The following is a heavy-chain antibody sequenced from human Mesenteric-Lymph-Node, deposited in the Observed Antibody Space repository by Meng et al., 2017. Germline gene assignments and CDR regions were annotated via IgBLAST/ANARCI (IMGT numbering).Heavy chain of an antibody. CDR1: GFTFSTYA. CDR3: AKDRESYNSVWDAFDI. D-gene: IGHD1-20*01. J-gene: IGHJ3*02. V-gene: IGHV3-23*01. CDR2: IGGGDDDT. Sequence: GESLKISCAASGFTFSTYAMSWVRQAPGKGLEWVSGIGGGDDDTVYADSVKGQFTISRDNSKNTLYLQMNSLRAEDTAVYYCAKDRESYNSVWDAFDIWGQGTMVTVSS.